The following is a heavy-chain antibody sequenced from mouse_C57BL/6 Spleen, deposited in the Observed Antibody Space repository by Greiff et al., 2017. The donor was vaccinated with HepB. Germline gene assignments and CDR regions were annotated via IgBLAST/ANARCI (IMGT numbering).Heavy chain of an antibody. CDR2: INYDGSST. D-gene: IGHD2-4*01. V-gene: IGHV5-16*01. CDR3: ARGGYDYGLDY. Sequence: EVKLMESEGGLVQPGSSMKLSCTASGFTFSDYYMAWVRQVPEKGLEWVANINYDGSSTYYLDSLKSRFIISRDNAKNILYLQMSSLKSEDTATYYCARGGYDYGLDYWGQGTTRTVSS. J-gene: IGHJ2*01. CDR1: GFTFSDYY.